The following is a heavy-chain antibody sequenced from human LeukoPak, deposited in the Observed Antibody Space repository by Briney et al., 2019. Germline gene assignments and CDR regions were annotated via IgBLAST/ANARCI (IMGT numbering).Heavy chain of an antibody. CDR2: IYYSGST. J-gene: IGHJ4*02. CDR3: ARPQTVAARTRAFDY. V-gene: IGHV4-39*01. CDR1: GGSISSSSYY. Sequence: PSETLSLTCTVSGGSISSSSYYWGWIRQPPGKGLEWIGSIYYSGSTYYNPSLKSRVTISADTSKNQFSLKLSSVTAADTAVYYCARPQTVAARTRAFDYWGQGTLVTVSS. D-gene: IGHD6-6*01.